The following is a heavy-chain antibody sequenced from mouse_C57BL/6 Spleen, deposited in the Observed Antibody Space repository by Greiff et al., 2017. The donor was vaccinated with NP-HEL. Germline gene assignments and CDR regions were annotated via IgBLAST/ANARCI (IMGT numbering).Heavy chain of an antibody. Sequence: QVQLQQPGAELVRPGSSVKLSCKASGYTFTSYWMHWVKQRPIQGLEWIGNIDPSDSETHYNQKFKDKATLTVDKSSSTAYMQLSSLTSEDSAVYYCARSADYGSSPWYFDDWGQGTTLTVSS. CDR3: ARSADYGSSPWYFDD. D-gene: IGHD1-1*01. CDR2: IDPSDSET. CDR1: GYTFTSYW. V-gene: IGHV1-52*01. J-gene: IGHJ2*01.